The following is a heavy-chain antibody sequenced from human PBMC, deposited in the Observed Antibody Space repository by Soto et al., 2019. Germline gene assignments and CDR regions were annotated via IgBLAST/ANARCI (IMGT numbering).Heavy chain of an antibody. CDR3: ARDLWGYCGTDCYPLDV. J-gene: IGHJ6*02. Sequence: SETLSLTCTVSGGSISSYYWSWIRQPPGKGLEWIGYIYYSGSTNYNPSLKSRVTISVDTSKNQFSLKLSSVTAADTAVYYCARDLWGYCGTDCYPLDVWGQGTTVTVSS. CDR1: GGSISSYY. V-gene: IGHV4-59*01. CDR2: IYYSGST. D-gene: IGHD2-21*02.